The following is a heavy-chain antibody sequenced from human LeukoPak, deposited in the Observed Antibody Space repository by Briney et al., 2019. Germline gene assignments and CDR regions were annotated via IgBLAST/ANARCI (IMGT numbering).Heavy chain of an antibody. D-gene: IGHD4-11*01. Sequence: SETLSLTCTVSGGSISSYYWSWIRQPPGKGLEWIGYIYYSGSTNYNPSLKSRVTISVDPSKNQFSLKLSSVPAADTAVYYCARVTTVTTYFRFDPWGQGTLVTVSS. V-gene: IGHV4-59*01. J-gene: IGHJ5*02. CDR1: GGSISSYY. CDR3: ARVTTVTTYFRFDP. CDR2: IYYSGST.